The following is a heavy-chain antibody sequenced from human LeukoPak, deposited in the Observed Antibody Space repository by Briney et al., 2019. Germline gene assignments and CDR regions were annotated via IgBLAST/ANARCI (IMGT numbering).Heavy chain of an antibody. CDR1: GGSISSYY. V-gene: IGHV4-59*08. Sequence: SETLSLTCTVSGGSISSYYWSWIRQPPGKGLEWIGYIYYSGSTNYNPSLKSRVTISVDTSKNQFSLRLSSVTAADTAVYYCARYHEGLHYYDSWGQGTLVTVSS. CDR2: IYYSGST. CDR3: ARYHEGLHYYDS. D-gene: IGHD2-2*01. J-gene: IGHJ4*02.